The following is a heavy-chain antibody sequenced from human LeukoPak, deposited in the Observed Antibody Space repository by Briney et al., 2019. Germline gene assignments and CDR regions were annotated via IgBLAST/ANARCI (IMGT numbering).Heavy chain of an antibody. V-gene: IGHV4-4*07. Sequence: PSETLSLTCNVSGVSIRSYYWSWIRQPAGGGLEWIGRIYISGNTNYNPSLKSRVTMSLDTSKNQFSLNLNSVTAADTAVYYCARTMSFSTQYCFDYWGQGTLVTVSS. D-gene: IGHD3-22*01. J-gene: IGHJ4*02. CDR1: GVSIRSYY. CDR3: ARTMSFSTQYCFDY. CDR2: IYISGNT.